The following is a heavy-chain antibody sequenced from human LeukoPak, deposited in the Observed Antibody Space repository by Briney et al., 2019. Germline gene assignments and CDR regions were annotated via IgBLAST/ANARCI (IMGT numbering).Heavy chain of an antibody. CDR3: ARRQKLLNGGWGVWFDP. J-gene: IGHJ5*02. V-gene: IGHV4-59*01. CDR1: GGSISSYY. CDR2: IYYSGST. Sequence: SETLSLTCTVSGGSISSYYWSWIRQPPGKGLEWIGYIYYSGSTNYNPSLKSRVTISVDTSKNQFSLKLSSVTAADTAVYYCARRQKLLNGGWGVWFDPWGQGTLVTVSS. D-gene: IGHD3-16*01.